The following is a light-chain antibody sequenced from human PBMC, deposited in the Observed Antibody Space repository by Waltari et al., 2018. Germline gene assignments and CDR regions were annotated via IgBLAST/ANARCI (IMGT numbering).Light chain of an antibody. J-gene: IGLJ1*01. CDR2: DVP. CDR3: CSYAGRYTNYV. Sequence: QSALTQPRSVSGSPGQSVTIPCTGTRSHVGSYHYFSWYQQRPGKPPKLLIYDVPERPSGVPDRFSGSKSDNKASLTISGLQADDEADYYCCSYAGRYTNYVFGSGTKVTVL. CDR1: RSHVGSYHY. V-gene: IGLV2-11*01.